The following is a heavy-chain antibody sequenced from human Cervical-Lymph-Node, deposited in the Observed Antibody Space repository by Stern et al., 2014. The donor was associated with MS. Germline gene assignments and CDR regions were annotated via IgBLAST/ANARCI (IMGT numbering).Heavy chain of an antibody. D-gene: IGHD3-16*01. Sequence: EVQLVESGGRLVKPGGSLRLSCAAPVFTFSNAWMSWVRQAPGKGLEWVGFIQSNAGGGTTDYAAPVKGRFTISRDDSKDTLFLQMNSLKTEDTGVYYCTTGPVEVTFGGEFMTVDYWGQGTLVTVSS. CDR3: TTGPVEVTFGGEFMTVDY. CDR2: IQSNAGGGTT. J-gene: IGHJ4*02. V-gene: IGHV3-15*01. CDR1: VFTFSNAW.